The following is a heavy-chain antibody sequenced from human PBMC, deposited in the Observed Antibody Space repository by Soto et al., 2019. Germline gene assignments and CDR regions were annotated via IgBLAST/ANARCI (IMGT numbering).Heavy chain of an antibody. CDR1: VYTFTSYG. V-gene: IGHV1-18*01. Sequence: ASVKVSCKGYVYTFTSYGISCVRHSHRQGLEWMGWISAYNGNTNYAQKLQGRVTMTTDTSTSTAYMELSSLRSEDTAVYYCARELLAAGQHDAFDIWGQGTMVTVSS. CDR3: ARELLAAGQHDAFDI. J-gene: IGHJ3*02. D-gene: IGHD6-13*01. CDR2: ISAYNGNT.